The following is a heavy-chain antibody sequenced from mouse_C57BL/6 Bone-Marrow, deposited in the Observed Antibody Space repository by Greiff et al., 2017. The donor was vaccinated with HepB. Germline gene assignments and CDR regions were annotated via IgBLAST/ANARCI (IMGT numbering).Heavy chain of an antibody. Sequence: EVQGVESGGGLVQPGSSLRLSCAASGFVFIDYSMSWVRQLPGKAPEWLALIRNKVNGYTTDYSASVKGRFTISRDNSQNILYLQMNTLRAEDSATYYCVKAVSAGSSYTWFAYWGQGTLVTVSA. J-gene: IGHJ3*01. D-gene: IGHD1-1*01. CDR1: GFVFIDYS. V-gene: IGHV7-4*01. CDR3: VKAVSAGSSYTWFAY. CDR2: IRNKVNGYTT.